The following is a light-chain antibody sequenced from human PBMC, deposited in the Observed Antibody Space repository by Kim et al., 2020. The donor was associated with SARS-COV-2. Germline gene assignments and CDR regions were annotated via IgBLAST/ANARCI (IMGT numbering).Light chain of an antibody. Sequence: SSELTQDPAVSVALGQTVRITCQGDSLRSYYASWYQQKPGQAPILVIYNKHNRPSGIPDRFSGSSSGDTASFTITGAQAEDEADYFCHSRDSSGNHLVFG. CDR2: NKH. CDR3: HSRDSSGNHLV. CDR1: SLRSYY. J-gene: IGLJ3*02. V-gene: IGLV3-19*01.